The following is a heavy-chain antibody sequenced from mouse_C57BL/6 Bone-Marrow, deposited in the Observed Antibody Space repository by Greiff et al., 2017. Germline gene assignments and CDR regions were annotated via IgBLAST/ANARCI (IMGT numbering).Heavy chain of an antibody. Sequence: VQLQQPGAELVMPGASVKLSCKASGYTFTSYWMHWVKQRPGQGLEWIGEIDPSDSYTNYNQKFTGKSTLAVDKSSSTAYMQLSSLTSEDSAVYYCARSSGFAYWGQGTLVTVSA. CDR3: ARSSGFAY. J-gene: IGHJ3*01. V-gene: IGHV1-69*01. CDR2: IDPSDSYT. CDR1: GYTFTSYW.